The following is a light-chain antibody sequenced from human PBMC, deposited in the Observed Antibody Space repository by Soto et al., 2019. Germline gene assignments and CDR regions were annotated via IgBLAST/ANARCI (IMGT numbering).Light chain of an antibody. V-gene: IGKV3-11*01. Sequence: EIVMTQSPGTVPVSPGERVSMSWSAGQIISIDLAWYQQKPGQAPRLLIYDASNRATGIPARFSGSGSRTDFTLTLRTLEPEDFAVSFCQRPSNCPPFTFGQGTRLEIK. CDR3: QRPSNCPPFT. CDR2: DAS. CDR1: QIISID. J-gene: IGKJ5*01.